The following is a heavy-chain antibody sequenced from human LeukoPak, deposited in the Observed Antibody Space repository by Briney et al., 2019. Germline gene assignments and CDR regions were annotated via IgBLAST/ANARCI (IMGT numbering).Heavy chain of an antibody. CDR3: ARDLSERYSTDY. CDR1: GFTFSSYA. V-gene: IGHV3-30-3*01. Sequence: GGSLRLSCAASGFTFSSYAMHWVRQAPGKGLEWVAFISYDGSTKYYADSVKGRFTISRDNSQNTLDLQMNSLRAEDTAVYYCARDLSERYSTDYWGQGTLVTVSS. CDR2: ISYDGSTK. J-gene: IGHJ4*02. D-gene: IGHD1-26*01.